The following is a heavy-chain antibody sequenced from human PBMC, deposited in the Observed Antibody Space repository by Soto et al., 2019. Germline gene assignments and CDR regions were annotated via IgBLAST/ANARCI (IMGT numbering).Heavy chain of an antibody. CDR2: IPPSCGST. J-gene: IGHJ6*02. Sequence: ASVKGPCKASGYTFTSYYLHWVRQAPGQGLEWMGIIPPSCGSTSYAQKFQGRGPMTMDTSTSTVYMELTSLRSEDTAGYYCARHLYYYGSWSYYKNYYYGLDVWGQGTTVTVSS. CDR1: GYTFTSYY. D-gene: IGHD3-10*01. CDR3: ARHLYYYGSWSYYKNYYYGLDV. V-gene: IGHV1-46*01.